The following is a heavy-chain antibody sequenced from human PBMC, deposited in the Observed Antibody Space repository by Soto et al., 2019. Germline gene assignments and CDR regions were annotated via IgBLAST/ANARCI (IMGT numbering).Heavy chain of an antibody. D-gene: IGHD6-19*01. CDR1: GDSVSSNSAA. CDR2: TYYRSKWYN. V-gene: IGHV6-1*01. J-gene: IGHJ4*02. CDR3: ARGTDSSGWYRYFDY. Sequence: SQTLSHTCTIAGDSVSSNSAAWNWIRQSPSRGLEWLGRTYYRSKWYNDYAVSVKSRITINPDTSKNQFSLQLNSVTPEDTAVYYCARGTDSSGWYRYFDYWGQGTLVTVSS.